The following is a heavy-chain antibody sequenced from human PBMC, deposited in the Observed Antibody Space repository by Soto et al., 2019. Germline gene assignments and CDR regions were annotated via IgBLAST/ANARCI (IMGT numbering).Heavy chain of an antibody. J-gene: IGHJ6*02. CDR2: ISYDGSNK. Sequence: PGGSLRLSCAASGFTFSSYAMHWVRQAPGKGLEWVAVISYDGSNKYYADSVKGRFTISRDNSKNTLYLQMNSLRAEDTAVYYCARDGGSSWLYYYYGMDVWGQGTTVTVSS. V-gene: IGHV3-30-3*01. CDR3: ARDGGSSWLYYYYGMDV. D-gene: IGHD6-13*01. CDR1: GFTFSSYA.